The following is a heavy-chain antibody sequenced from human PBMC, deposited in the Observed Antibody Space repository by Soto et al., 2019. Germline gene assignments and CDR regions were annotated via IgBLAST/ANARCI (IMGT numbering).Heavy chain of an antibody. CDR2: ISGSGGST. D-gene: IGHD1-26*01. J-gene: IGHJ4*02. Sequence: GGSLRLSCAASGFTFSSYAMTWVRQAPRKGLEWVSTISGSGGSTFYADSVKGRFTISRDNSKNTVYLQMNSLRAEDTAVYYCAKGRSGTYSVLDYWGQGTLVTAPQ. V-gene: IGHV3-23*01. CDR1: GFTFSSYA. CDR3: AKGRSGTYSVLDY.